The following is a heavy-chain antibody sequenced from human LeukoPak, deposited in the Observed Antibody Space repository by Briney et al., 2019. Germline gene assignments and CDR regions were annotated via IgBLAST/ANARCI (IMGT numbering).Heavy chain of an antibody. V-gene: IGHV3-21*01. D-gene: IGHD3-10*01. CDR2: ISSSSSYI. CDR1: GFTFSSYS. Sequence: PGGSLRLSCAASGFTFSSYSMNWVRQAPGKGLEWVSSISSSSSYIYYADSVKGRFTISRGNAKNSLYLQMNSLRAEDTTVYYCARAPHYGSGSYYTYYYGMDVWGQGTTVTVSS. CDR3: ARAPHYGSGSYYTYYYGMDV. J-gene: IGHJ6*02.